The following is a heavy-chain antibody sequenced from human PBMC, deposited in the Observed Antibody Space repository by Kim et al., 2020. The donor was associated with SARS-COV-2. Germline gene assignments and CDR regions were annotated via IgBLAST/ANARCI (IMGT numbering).Heavy chain of an antibody. J-gene: IGHJ5*02. Sequence: NPSLKSRVAIAVDTSKDQFSRKVSSVAAADTAVYYCATLYGSGSFPWFDPWGQGTLVTVAS. CDR3: ATLYGSGSFPWFDP. D-gene: IGHD3-10*01. V-gene: IGHV4-39*01.